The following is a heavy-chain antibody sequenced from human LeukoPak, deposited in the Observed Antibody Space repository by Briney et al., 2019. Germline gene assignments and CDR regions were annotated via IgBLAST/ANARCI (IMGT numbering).Heavy chain of an antibody. D-gene: IGHD1-1*01. J-gene: IGHJ3*02. CDR3: ARVYNWNPAGAFDI. CDR1: GESFSHYY. CDR2: INHHGTT. Sequence: SETLSLTCAVSGESFSHYYWGWLRQTPGKGLEWIGEINHHGTTNYNPSLKSRVAISIDTSRNQFSLQVTSVTAADTAVYYCARVYNWNPAGAFDIWGQGTVVTVSS. V-gene: IGHV4-34*01.